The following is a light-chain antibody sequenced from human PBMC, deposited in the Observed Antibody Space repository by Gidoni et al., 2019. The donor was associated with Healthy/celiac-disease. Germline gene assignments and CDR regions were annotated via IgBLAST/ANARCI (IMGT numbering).Light chain of an antibody. CDR1: PSVSSN. CDR2: GAS. V-gene: IGKV3-15*01. Sequence: EIVITQSPATLSVSPGERATLSFRASPSVSSNLAWYQQKPGQAPRLLIYGASTRATGIPARFSGSGSGTEFTLTISSLQSEDFAVYYCQQYNNWPPWTFGQGTKVEIK. J-gene: IGKJ1*01. CDR3: QQYNNWPPWT.